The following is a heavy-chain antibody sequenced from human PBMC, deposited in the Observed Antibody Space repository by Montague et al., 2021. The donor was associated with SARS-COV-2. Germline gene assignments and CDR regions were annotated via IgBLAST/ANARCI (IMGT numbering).Heavy chain of an antibody. CDR1: GFTFSNYW. CDR3: ARVYIRGSSPTSGRDV. V-gene: IGHV3-74*01. CDR2: ISTDDGSTS. Sequence: SLRLSCAASGFTFSNYWMHWVRQVPGKGLVWVSRISTDDGSTSTXAASVKGRFTISRDNAKNSPYLQMNRLRAEDTALYYCARVYIRGSSPTSGRDVWGQGTTVTVSS. J-gene: IGHJ6*02. D-gene: IGHD6-13*01.